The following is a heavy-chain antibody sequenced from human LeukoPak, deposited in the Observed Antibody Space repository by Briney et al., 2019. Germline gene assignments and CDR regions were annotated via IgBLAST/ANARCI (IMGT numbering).Heavy chain of an antibody. V-gene: IGHV4-61*08. CDR3: ARGDRVGASGYYFDY. CDR2: IYYSGTT. Sequence: PSETLSLTCAVSGGSISSGGYSWSWIRQPPGKGLECIGYIYYSGTTSYTPSLKSRVTMSVDTANNQFSLKLSSVTAADTAVYYCARGDRVGASGYYFDYWGQGILVTVSS. D-gene: IGHD1-26*01. J-gene: IGHJ4*02. CDR1: GGSISSGGYS.